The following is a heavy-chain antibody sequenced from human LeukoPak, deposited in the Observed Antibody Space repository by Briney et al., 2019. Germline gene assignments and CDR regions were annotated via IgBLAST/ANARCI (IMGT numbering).Heavy chain of an antibody. J-gene: IGHJ4*02. V-gene: IGHV1-2*02. CDR1: RGTFSSYA. CDR2: INTNSGGT. Sequence: ASVKLSCKASRGTFSSYAISWVRQAPGQGLEWMGWINTNSGGTNYAENFQGRVTMTRDPSITTAYMELSRLRSGDTAVYYCARDVDSSGSFADYYFDYWGQGTLVTVSS. D-gene: IGHD6-19*01. CDR3: ARDVDSSGSFADYYFDY.